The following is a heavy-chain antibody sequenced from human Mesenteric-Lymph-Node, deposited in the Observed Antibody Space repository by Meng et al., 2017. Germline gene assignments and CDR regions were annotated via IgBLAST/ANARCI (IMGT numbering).Heavy chain of an antibody. V-gene: IGHV6-1*01. CDR1: GDSVSSNNAA. J-gene: IGHJ5*01. CDR3: ASWRYDS. Sequence: QLQQSGPGLVKPSQTLSFTCDISGDSVSSNNAAWTWIRQSPSRGLEWLGRTYYRSMWSIEYALSMKSRITINPDTSRNQFSLQLNSVTPEDTAVYYCASWRYDSWGQGTLVTVSS. CDR2: TYYRSMWSI.